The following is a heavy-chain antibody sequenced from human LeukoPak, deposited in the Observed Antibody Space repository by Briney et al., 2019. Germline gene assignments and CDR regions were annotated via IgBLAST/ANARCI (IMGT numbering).Heavy chain of an antibody. CDR2: INHSGST. CDR3: AREVVDIVATTLSYFDY. J-gene: IGHJ4*02. Sequence: SETLSLTCAVYGGSFGGYYWSWIRQPPGKGLEWIGEINHSGSTNYNPSLKSRVTISVDTSKNQFSLKLSSVTAADTAVYYCAREVVDIVATTLSYFDYWGQGTLVTVSS. V-gene: IGHV4-34*01. CDR1: GGSFGGYY. D-gene: IGHD5-12*01.